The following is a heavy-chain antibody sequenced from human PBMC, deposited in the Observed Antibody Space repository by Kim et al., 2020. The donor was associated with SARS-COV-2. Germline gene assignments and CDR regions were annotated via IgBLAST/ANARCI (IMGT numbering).Heavy chain of an antibody. Sequence: RGGGQAPGKGLGWGGRIKSKAGGETRDYAAPVKGRFTISRDDSQNMLFLQMSSLKTDDTAVYYCTANSGWYIKYWGQGTLVTVSS. V-gene: IGHV3-15*01. CDR3: TANSGWYIKY. J-gene: IGHJ4*02. D-gene: IGHD6-19*01. CDR2: IKSKAGGETR.